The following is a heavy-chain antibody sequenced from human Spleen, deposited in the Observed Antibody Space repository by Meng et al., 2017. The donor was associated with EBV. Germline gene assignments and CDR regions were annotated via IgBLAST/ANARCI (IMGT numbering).Heavy chain of an antibody. D-gene: IGHD4-17*01. J-gene: IGHJ4*02. CDR1: GASISSSNW. V-gene: IGHV4-4*02. CDR2: IYHSGPT. Sequence: QVPRAVSGPGLGNPSGTLSLTCAASGASISSSNWWTWVRQPPGKGLEWIGEIYHSGPTNYNPSLKSRVTMSVDKSKNQFSLKMNSVTAADAAVYYCARGDRASMTTVTSLVYWGQGTLVTVSS. CDR3: ARGDRASMTTVTSLVY.